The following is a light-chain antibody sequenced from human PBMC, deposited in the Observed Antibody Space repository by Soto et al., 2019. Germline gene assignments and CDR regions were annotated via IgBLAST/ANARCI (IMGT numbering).Light chain of an antibody. CDR2: KAS. CDR1: QTINNW. V-gene: IGKV1-5*03. J-gene: IGKJ1*01. Sequence: DSQMTQSPSTLSASVGDRVTITCRASQTINNWLAWYQQKTGKAPKLLIYKASTLKSGVPSRFSGSGSGTEFTLTISSLQPDDFATYYCQHYNSYSEAFGQGTKVDIK. CDR3: QHYNSYSEA.